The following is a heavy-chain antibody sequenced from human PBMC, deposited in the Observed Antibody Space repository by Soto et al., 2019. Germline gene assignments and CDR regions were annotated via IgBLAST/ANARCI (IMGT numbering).Heavy chain of an antibody. V-gene: IGHV4-4*07. CDR2: IYTSGST. D-gene: IGHD3-3*01. CDR1: GGSISSYY. CDR3: ARPITIFGVVIGFDP. Sequence: LSLTCTVSGGSISSYYLSWIRQPAGKGVEWIGRIYTSGSTNYNPALKSRVTMSVDTSKNQFSLKLSSVTAADTAVYYCARPITIFGVVIGFDPWGQGTLVTVSS. J-gene: IGHJ5*02.